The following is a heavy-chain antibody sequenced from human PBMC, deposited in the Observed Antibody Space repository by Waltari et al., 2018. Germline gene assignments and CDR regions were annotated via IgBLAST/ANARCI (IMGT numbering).Heavy chain of an antibody. CDR3: ARDRGGYGY. V-gene: IGHV4-39*07. J-gene: IGHJ4*02. CDR2: IYYSWST. CDR1: GGSISSSSYY. Sequence: QLQLQESGPGLVKPSETLSLTCTVSGGSISSSSYYWGWIRQPPGKGLEWFGSIYYSWSTYYNPALKRRVTISVDTSRNQFSLKLSAVAAADTAVYYCARDRGGYGYWGQGTLVTVSS. D-gene: IGHD3-10*01.